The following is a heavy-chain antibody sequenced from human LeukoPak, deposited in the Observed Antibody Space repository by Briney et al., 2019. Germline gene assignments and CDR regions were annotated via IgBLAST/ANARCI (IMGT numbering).Heavy chain of an antibody. CDR2: IYSGGST. V-gene: IGHV3-53*01. CDR3: ARTGDSSGYYPFDY. D-gene: IGHD3-22*01. CDR1: GFTVSSNY. J-gene: IGHJ4*02. Sequence: GGSLRLSCAASGFTVSSNYMSWVRQAPGKGLEWFSVIYSGGSTYYADSVKGRFTISRDNSKNTLYLQMNSLRAEDTAVYYCARTGDSSGYYPFDYWGQGTLVTVSS.